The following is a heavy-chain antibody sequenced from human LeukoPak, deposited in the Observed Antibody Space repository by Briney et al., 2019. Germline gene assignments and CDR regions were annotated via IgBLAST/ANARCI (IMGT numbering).Heavy chain of an antibody. CDR3: VKDGRRSPPC. V-gene: IGHV3-23*01. D-gene: IGHD2-15*01. CDR1: GFTFSNYV. J-gene: IGHJ4*02. CDR2: TNGGGGST. Sequence: LPGGSLRLSCAASGFTFSNYVMSWVRQAPGKGPEWVSGTNGGGGSTFYAESVTGRFTISRHNSKNTLFLQMNTLRAEDTAVYYCVKDGRRSPPCWGQGTLVTVSS.